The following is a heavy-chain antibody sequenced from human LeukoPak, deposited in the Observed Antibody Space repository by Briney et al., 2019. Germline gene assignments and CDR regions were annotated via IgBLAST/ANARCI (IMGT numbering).Heavy chain of an antibody. CDR2: ISWNSGSI. CDR1: GFTFDDYA. CDR3: AKALGYCSGGSCYQADYYYYYGMDV. J-gene: IGHJ6*02. V-gene: IGHV3-9*01. Sequence: PGGSLRLSCAASGFTFDDYAMHWVRQAPGKGLEWVSGISWNSGSIGYADSVKGRFTISRDNAKNSLYLQMNSLRAEDTALYYCAKALGYCSGGSCYQADYYYYYGMDVWGQGTTVTVSS. D-gene: IGHD2-15*01.